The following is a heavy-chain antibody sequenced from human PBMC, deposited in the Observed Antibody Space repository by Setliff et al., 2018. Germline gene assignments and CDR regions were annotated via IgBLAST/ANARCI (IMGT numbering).Heavy chain of an antibody. CDR2: ISSSSSYI. Sequence: GGSLRLSCIATGFTFDDFGVNWVRQAPGKGLEWVSSISSSSSYIYYADSVKGRFTISRDNAKNSLYLQMSSLRAEDTAVYFCARIFLYGTSWYFDNWGQGTLVTVSS. CDR3: ARIFLYGTSWYFDN. V-gene: IGHV3-21*04. J-gene: IGHJ4*02. D-gene: IGHD3-3*01. CDR1: GFTFDDFG.